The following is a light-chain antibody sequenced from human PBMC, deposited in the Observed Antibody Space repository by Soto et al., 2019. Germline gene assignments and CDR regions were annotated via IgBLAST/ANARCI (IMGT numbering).Light chain of an antibody. CDR2: DVT. J-gene: IGLJ2*01. CDR3: NSYTSSSIVV. Sequence: QSALTQPASVSGSPGQSITISCTGTSSDVGAYNYVSWYQQHPGKVPKLIIYDVTLRPSGVSDRFSGSKSGNTASLTISGLQAEDEADYYCNSYTSSSIVVFGGGTQLTVL. V-gene: IGLV2-14*03. CDR1: SSDVGAYNY.